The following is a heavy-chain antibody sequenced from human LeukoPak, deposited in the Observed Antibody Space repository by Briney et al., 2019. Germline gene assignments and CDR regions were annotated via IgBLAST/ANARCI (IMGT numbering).Heavy chain of an antibody. CDR1: GGSISSYY. Sequence: SETLSLTCTVSGGSISSYYWSWIRQPPGKGLEWIGYIYYSGSTNYNPSLKSRVTISVDTSKNQFSLKLSSVTAADTAVYYCARDRYYGSGSRRWFDPWGQGTLVTVSS. CDR2: IYYSGST. V-gene: IGHV4-59*12. CDR3: ARDRYYGSGSRRWFDP. D-gene: IGHD3-10*01. J-gene: IGHJ5*02.